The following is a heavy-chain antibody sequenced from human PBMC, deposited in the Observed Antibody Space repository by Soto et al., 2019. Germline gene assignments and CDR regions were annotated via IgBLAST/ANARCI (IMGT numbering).Heavy chain of an antibody. CDR2: ISWNSGNI. CDR3: VRSKGGYSYGTPFDY. D-gene: IGHD5-18*01. J-gene: IGHJ4*02. Sequence: EVPLEESGGALVQSGRSLRLSCAASGFTFDDYAMYWVRQVLGKGLEWVSSISWNSGNIGYADSVKGRFTTSRDNAENSLYLQMNSLRPEDTALYYCVRSKGGYSYGTPFDYWGQGTLVTVSS. V-gene: IGHV3-9*01. CDR1: GFTFDDYA.